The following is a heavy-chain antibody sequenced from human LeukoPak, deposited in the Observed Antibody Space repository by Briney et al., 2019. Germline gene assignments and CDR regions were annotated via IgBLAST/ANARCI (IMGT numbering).Heavy chain of an antibody. V-gene: IGHV4-34*01. CDR1: GGSFSGYY. CDR2: INHSGST. CDR3: ARHGRDYYGSGKDWFDP. Sequence: PSETLSLTCAVYGGSFSGYYWSWIRQPPGKGLEWIGEINHSGSTNYNPSLKSRVTISVDTSKNQFSLKLSSVTAADTAVYYCARHGRDYYGSGKDWFDPWGQGTLVTVSS. J-gene: IGHJ5*02. D-gene: IGHD3-10*01.